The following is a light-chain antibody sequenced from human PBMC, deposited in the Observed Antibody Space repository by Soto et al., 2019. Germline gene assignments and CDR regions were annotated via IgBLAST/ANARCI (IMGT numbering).Light chain of an antibody. CDR3: QQYGSSSFT. CDR1: HSVASTY. Sequence: EIVLTQSPATRSLSPGEGATLSCRASHSVASTYLAWYQQKPGLAPRLIIYGASNRASGTPDRFSGGGSGTDFTLTISRLEPEDFAVYYCQQYGSSSFTFGQGTKLEIK. J-gene: IGKJ2*01. CDR2: GAS. V-gene: IGKV3-20*01.